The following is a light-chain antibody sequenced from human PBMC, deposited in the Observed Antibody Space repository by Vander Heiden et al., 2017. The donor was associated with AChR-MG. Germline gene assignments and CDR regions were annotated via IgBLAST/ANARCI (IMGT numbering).Light chain of an antibody. J-gene: IGLJ1*01. Sequence: QSVLTQPPSASGPTGPRVTISCSGSSSNSGRNFVYWYQQLPERAPNLLIYRNNHRPSGVPDRFAGSKSGTSASLAISGLRSEDEADDHCAAWDDRRSGVGFGTGTKVTVL. CDR2: RNN. CDR3: AAWDDRRSGVG. CDR1: SSNSGRNF. V-gene: IGLV1-47*01.